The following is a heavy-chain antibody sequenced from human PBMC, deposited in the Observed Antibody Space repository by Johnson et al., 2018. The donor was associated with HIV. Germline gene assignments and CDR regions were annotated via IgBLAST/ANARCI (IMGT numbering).Heavy chain of an antibody. CDR1: GFNFSSYG. CDR3: SRGRIATTAMRGGAFDM. CDR2: IWYDGSNK. Sequence: VQLVESGGGVVPPGRSLRLSCVASGFNFSSYGMHWVRQAPGKGLEWVAVIWYDGSNKYYAESVKGRFTISRDNYKNTLYLQMNSLRVEDTAVYYCSRGRIATTAMRGGAFDMWGQGTMLIVSS. J-gene: IGHJ3*02. D-gene: IGHD6-13*01. V-gene: IGHV3-33*01.